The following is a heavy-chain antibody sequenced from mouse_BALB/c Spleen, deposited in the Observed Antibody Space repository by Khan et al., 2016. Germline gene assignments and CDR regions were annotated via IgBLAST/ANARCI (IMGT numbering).Heavy chain of an antibody. Sequence: QVQLQQSRPELVKPGASVKMSCKASGYTFTDYVISWVKQSTGQGLEWIGEIFTGSGITFYSENFRGKATLTADNSSNTAYMQLSSLTSEDSAVSFCARKNFDVWGAGTTVTVSS. V-gene: IGHV1-77*01. CDR2: IFTGSGIT. CDR3: ARKNFDV. J-gene: IGHJ1*01. CDR1: GYTFTDYV.